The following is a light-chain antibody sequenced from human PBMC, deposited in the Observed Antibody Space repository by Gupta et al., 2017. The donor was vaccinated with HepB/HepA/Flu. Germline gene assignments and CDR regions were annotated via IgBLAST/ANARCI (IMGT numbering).Light chain of an antibody. J-gene: IGKJ1*01. CDR2: KAS. CDR3: QQYNSYSAT. V-gene: IGKV1-5*03. Sequence: DIQMTQSPSTLSASIVDRVTITCRASQSISIWLAWYQQKPGKAPKLLISKASSLESGVPSRFSGSGSGTEFTLTISSLQPDDFATYYCQQYNSYSATFGQGTKVEIK. CDR1: QSISIW.